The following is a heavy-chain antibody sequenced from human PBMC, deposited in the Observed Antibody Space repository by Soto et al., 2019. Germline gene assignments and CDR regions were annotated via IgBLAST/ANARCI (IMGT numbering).Heavy chain of an antibody. CDR2: ISWDSRKV. J-gene: IGHJ4*02. Sequence: EVQLVESGGGLVQPGRSLRLSCAASGFTFDDYTMHWVRHAPGKGLEWVSLISWDSRKVDYADSVTGRFSISRDNARSSLYLQMNSLTPEDTAIYYCAKNMDYCAYSGSRPYEHWGRGTLVAVSS. CDR1: GFTFDDYT. D-gene: IGHD6-19*01. V-gene: IGHV3-9*01. CDR3: AKNMDYCAYSGSRPYEH.